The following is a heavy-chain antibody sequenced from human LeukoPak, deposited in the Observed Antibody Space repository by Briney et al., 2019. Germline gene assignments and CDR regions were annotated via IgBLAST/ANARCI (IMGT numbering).Heavy chain of an antibody. V-gene: IGHV4-39*07. CDR2: IYYSGST. CDR1: GGSISSSSYY. Sequence: PSETLSLTCTVSGGSISSSSYYWGWIRQPPGKGLEWIVSIYYSGSTYYNPSLKSRVTISVDTSKNQFSLKLSSVTAADTAVYYCARSPSYYDISPNWFDPWGQGTLVTVSS. CDR3: ARSPSYYDISPNWFDP. D-gene: IGHD3-9*01. J-gene: IGHJ5*02.